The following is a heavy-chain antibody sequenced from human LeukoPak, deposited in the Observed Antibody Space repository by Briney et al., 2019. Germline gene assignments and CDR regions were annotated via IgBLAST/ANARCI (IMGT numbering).Heavy chain of an antibody. CDR2: IYYSGST. CDR1: GGSISSSSYY. J-gene: IGHJ2*01. CDR3: ARLRAEWLVHWYFDL. D-gene: IGHD6-19*01. Sequence: PSETLSLTCTVSGGSISSSSYYWGWIRQPPGKGLKWIGSIYYSGSTYYNPSLKSRVTISVDTSKNQFSLKLSSVTAADTAVYYGARLRAEWLVHWYFDLWGRGTLVTVSS. V-gene: IGHV4-39*01.